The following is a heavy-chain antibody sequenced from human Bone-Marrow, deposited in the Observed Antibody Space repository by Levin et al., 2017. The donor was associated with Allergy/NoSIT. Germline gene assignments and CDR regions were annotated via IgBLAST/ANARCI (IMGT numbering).Heavy chain of an antibody. CDR1: GGSISGGGYY. J-gene: IGHJ3*01. Sequence: SETLSLTCTVSGGSISGGGYYWCWIRQHPGKGLEWIGCISYLGSTHYTPSLKSRVTISADTSDQQFSLKMSSVPAADTAGFYCARGTFHGASDAFDVWGQGTIVTVSS. D-gene: IGHD1/OR15-1a*01. CDR2: ISYLGST. V-gene: IGHV4-31*03. CDR3: ARGTFHGASDAFDV.